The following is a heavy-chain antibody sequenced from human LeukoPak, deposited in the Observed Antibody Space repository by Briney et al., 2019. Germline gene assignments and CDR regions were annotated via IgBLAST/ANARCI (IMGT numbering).Heavy chain of an antibody. V-gene: IGHV3-33*01. Sequence: PGGSLRLSCAVSGFIFIDYGFHWVRQAPGKGLEWVAVTRFDGSIKQYADSVKGRFTISRDDSKNTLYLQMNFLKSEDTAVYYCARLGGPRQYYFDYWGQGTLVTVSS. J-gene: IGHJ4*02. D-gene: IGHD3-16*01. CDR1: GFIFIDYG. CDR3: ARLGGPRQYYFDY. CDR2: TRFDGSIK.